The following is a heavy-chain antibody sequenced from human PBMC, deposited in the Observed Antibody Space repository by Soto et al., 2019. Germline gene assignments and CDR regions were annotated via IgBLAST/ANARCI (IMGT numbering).Heavy chain of an antibody. V-gene: IGHV4-4*02. J-gene: IGHJ4*02. CDR1: GGSISSSNW. CDR3: AHLGIAAAGPSDYFAF. Sequence: PSXTLSLTCAVSGGSISSSNWWSWVRQPPGKGLEWIGEIYHSGSTNYNPSLKSRVTISVDKSKNQFSLKLSSVTAADTAVYYCAHLGIAAAGPSDYFAFWGQGTLVTVSS. D-gene: IGHD6-13*01. CDR2: IYHSGST.